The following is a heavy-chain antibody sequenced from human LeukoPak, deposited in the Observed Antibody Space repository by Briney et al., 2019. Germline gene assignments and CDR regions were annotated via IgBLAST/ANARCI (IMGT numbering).Heavy chain of an antibody. CDR2: INWNGGRA. Sequence: GGSLRLSCAVSGFTFEDYAMTWVRQVPGKGLEWVSDINWNGGRAGYADSVQGRFIISRDNVKNSLYLQMNSLRAEDTAIYYCARDYGYGNWFDPWGQGTLVNVSS. D-gene: IGHD5-12*01. CDR3: ARDYGYGNWFDP. CDR1: GFTFEDYA. J-gene: IGHJ5*02. V-gene: IGHV3-20*04.